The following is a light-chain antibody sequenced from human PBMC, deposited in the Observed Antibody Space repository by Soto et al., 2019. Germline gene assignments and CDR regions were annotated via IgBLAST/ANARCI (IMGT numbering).Light chain of an antibody. CDR1: SSDVGANNY. CDR3: SSYAGANRV. J-gene: IGLJ1*01. V-gene: IGLV2-8*01. CDR2: EVT. Sequence: QSVLTQPPSASGSPGQSVTISCTGTSSDVGANNYVSWYQPHPGKAPKLMIYEVTKRPSGVPDRFSGSKSGNTASLTVSGLQAEDEADYYCSSYAGANRVFGPGTKLTVL.